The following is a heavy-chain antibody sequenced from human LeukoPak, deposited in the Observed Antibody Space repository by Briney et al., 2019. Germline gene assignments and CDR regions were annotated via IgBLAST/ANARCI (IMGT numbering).Heavy chain of an antibody. CDR3: AKVKVGVVTAYYYYMDV. Sequence: PGGSLRLSCAASGLTFSSYAMSWVRQAPGKGLEWVSSISGSGGSTYYADSVKGRFTISRDNSKNTLYLQMNSLRAEDTAVYYCAKVKVGVVTAYYYYMDVWGKGTTVTISS. D-gene: IGHD2-21*02. J-gene: IGHJ6*03. V-gene: IGHV3-23*01. CDR2: ISGSGGST. CDR1: GLTFSSYA.